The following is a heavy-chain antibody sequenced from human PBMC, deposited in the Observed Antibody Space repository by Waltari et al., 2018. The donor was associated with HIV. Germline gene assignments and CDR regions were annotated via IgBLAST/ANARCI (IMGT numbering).Heavy chain of an antibody. V-gene: IGHV1-69*01. CDR1: GGTVSSYA. J-gene: IGHJ6*02. CDR3: ARDNHLRVTNGGEYFYYGMDV. Sequence: QVQLVQSGAEVKKPGSSVKVSCKAAGGTVSSYAIKWVRLAPGQGLEWMGGIIPIFGTTNYAQKFKGRVTITADESTNTAYMELSSLRSEDTAVYYCARDNHLRVTNGGEYFYYGMDVWGQGTTVTVSS. D-gene: IGHD3-16*01. CDR2: IIPIFGTT.